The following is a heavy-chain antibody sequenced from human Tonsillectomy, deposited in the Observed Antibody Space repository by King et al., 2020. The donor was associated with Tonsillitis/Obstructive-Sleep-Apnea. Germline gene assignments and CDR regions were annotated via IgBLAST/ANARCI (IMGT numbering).Heavy chain of an antibody. CDR1: GFTFTSYA. Sequence: QVQLVESGGGVVQPGGSLRLSCAVSGFTFTSYAMHWVRQAPGKGLEWVAVVSYDGNHKNYADSGSGALTISRDNSKKTLFLQMNSLRADDTAVYFCARVGTLGYCSGAGCYVDYWGQGALVTVSS. D-gene: IGHD2-2*01. CDR2: VSYDGNHK. V-gene: IGHV3-30*01. J-gene: IGHJ4*01. CDR3: ARVGTLGYCSGAGCYVDY.